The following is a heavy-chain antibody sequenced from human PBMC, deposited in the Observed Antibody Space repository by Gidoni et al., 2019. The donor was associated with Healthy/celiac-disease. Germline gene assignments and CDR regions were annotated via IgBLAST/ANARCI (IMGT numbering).Heavy chain of an antibody. CDR2: IKQDGSEK. D-gene: IGHD6-13*01. CDR3: ARVAAAGKGFFDY. V-gene: IGHV3-7*04. CDR1: GFTFSSYW. Sequence: EVQLVESGGGLVQPGGSLRLSCAASGFTFSSYWMSWVRQAPGKGLEWVANIKQDGSEKYYVDSVKGRFTISRDNAKNSLYLQMNSLRAEDTAVYYCARVAAAGKGFFDYWGQGTLVTVSS. J-gene: IGHJ4*02.